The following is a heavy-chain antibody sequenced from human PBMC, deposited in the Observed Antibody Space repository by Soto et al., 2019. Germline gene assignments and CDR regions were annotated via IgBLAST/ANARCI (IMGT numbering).Heavy chain of an antibody. J-gene: IGHJ3*01. CDR1: VWTYTPWISYA. CDR3: ARSRDTCGGDCYSVYDAFDL. Sequence: NVSCQASVWTYTPWISYAMIRLGQGPGPGLEWIGRTTPIGTEPNYEHALHDRTNISADSSTYTVSLEFSSLTHDDPAVYFCARSRDTCGGDCYSVYDAFDLWGQGTLVTVSS. D-gene: IGHD2-21*02. V-gene: IGHV1-69*04. CDR2: TTPIGTEP.